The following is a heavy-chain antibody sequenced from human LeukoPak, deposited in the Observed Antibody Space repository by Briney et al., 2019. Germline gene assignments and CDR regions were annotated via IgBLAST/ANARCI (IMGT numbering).Heavy chain of an antibody. J-gene: IGHJ4*02. CDR2: IYTSGST. D-gene: IGHD3-10*01. Sequence: TSETLSLTCTVSGGSISSYYWSWIRQPAGKGLEWIGRIYTSGSTNYNPSLKSRVTMSVDTSKNQFSLKLSSVTAADTAVYYCARDPSSGSYFHYFDYWGQGTLVTVSS. V-gene: IGHV4-4*07. CDR1: GGSISSYY. CDR3: ARDPSSGSYFHYFDY.